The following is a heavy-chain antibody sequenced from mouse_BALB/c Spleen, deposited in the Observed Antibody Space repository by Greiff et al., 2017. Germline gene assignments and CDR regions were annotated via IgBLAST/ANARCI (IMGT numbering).Heavy chain of an antibody. CDR3: ARAGGNYDWYFDG. V-gene: IGHV1-7*01. CDR2: INPSTGYT. D-gene: IGHD2-1*01. CDR1: GYTFTSYW. Sequence: QVQLQQSGAELAKPGASVKMSCKASGYTFTSYWMHWVKQRPGQGLEWIGYINPSTGYTEYNQKFKDKATLTADKSSSTAYMQLSSLTSEDSAVYYCARAGGNYDWYFDGWGAGTTVTVSS. J-gene: IGHJ1*01.